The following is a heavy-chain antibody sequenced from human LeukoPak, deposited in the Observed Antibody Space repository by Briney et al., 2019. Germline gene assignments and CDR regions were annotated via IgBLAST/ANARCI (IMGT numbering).Heavy chain of an antibody. Sequence: GASVKVSCKASGYTFTNYGISWVRQAPGQGLEWMGWISIYNGNTDYAQKLRGRVTMTTDTSTSTAYMELRSLRSDDTAVYYCARITCDFWSGYYMPDDPWGQGTLVTVSS. V-gene: IGHV1-18*01. J-gene: IGHJ5*02. D-gene: IGHD3-3*01. CDR1: GYTFTNYG. CDR3: ARITCDFWSGYYMPDDP. CDR2: ISIYNGNT.